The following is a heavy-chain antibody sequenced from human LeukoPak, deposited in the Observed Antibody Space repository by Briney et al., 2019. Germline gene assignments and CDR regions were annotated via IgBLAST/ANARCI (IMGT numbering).Heavy chain of an antibody. CDR2: IYYSGST. J-gene: IGHJ3*02. CDR3: VRHLDI. Sequence: SETLSLTCTVSGGSINSYNWSWIRQPPGKGLEWIGYIYYSGSTNYNPSLKSRVTISVDTSNNKFSLKLTSLTAADTAVYYCVRHLDIWGQGTMVTVSS. V-gene: IGHV4-59*08. CDR1: GGSINSYN.